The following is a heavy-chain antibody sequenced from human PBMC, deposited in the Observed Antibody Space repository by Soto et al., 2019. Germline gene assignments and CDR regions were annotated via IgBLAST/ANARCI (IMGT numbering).Heavy chain of an antibody. V-gene: IGHV3-33*01. D-gene: IGHD2-15*01. CDR1: GFTFSSYG. CDR3: AREIVVVVAAKAGPFDY. CDR2: IWYDGSNK. J-gene: IGHJ4*02. Sequence: QVQLVESGGGVVQPGRSLRRSCAASGFTFSSYGMHWVRQAPGKGLEWVAVIWYDGSNKYYADSVKGRFTISRDNSKNPLYLQMNRVRAEGTDASYCAREIVVVVAAKAGPFDYWGQANLVTVAS.